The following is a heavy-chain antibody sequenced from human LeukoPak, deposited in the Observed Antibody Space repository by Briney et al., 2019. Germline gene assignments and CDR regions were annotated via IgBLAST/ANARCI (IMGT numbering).Heavy chain of an antibody. J-gene: IGHJ4*02. CDR1: GFTFSSYG. V-gene: IGHV3-30*02. CDR3: AKGMSPRIYNWNYRADQN. D-gene: IGHD1-7*01. Sequence: GGSLRLSCAASGFTFSSYGMHWVRQAPGKGLEWVAFIRYDGSNKYYADSVKGRFTISRDNSKNTLYLQMNSLRAEDTAVYYCAKGMSPRIYNWNYRADQNWGQGTLVTVSS. CDR2: IRYDGSNK.